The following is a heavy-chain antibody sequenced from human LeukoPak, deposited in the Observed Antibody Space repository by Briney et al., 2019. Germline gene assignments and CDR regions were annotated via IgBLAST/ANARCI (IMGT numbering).Heavy chain of an antibody. CDR2: ISAYNGNT. D-gene: IGHD3-22*01. V-gene: IGHV1-18*01. CDR3: ARGFPPPGPYYYDSSGRPYAFDI. J-gene: IGHJ3*02. CDR1: GYTFTSYG. Sequence: ASVKVSCKASGYTFTSYGISWVRQAPGQGLEWMGWISAYNGNTNYAQKLQGRVTMTTDTSTSTAYMELRSLRSDDTAVYYCARGFPPPGPYYYDSSGRPYAFDIWGQGTMVTVSS.